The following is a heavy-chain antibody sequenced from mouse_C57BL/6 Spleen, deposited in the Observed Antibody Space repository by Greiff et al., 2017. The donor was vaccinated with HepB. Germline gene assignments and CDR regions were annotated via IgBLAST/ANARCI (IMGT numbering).Heavy chain of an antibody. V-gene: IGHV1-82*01. CDR3: ARSGDYYGRGGWYFDV. CDR2: IYPGDGDT. D-gene: IGHD1-1*01. Sequence: VQRVESGPELVKPGASVKISCKASGYAFSSSWMNWVKQRPGKGLEWIGRIYPGDGDTNYNGKFKGKATLTADKSSSTAYMQLSSLTSEDSAVYFCARSGDYYGRGGWYFDVWGTGTTVTVSS. CDR1: GYAFSSSW. J-gene: IGHJ1*03.